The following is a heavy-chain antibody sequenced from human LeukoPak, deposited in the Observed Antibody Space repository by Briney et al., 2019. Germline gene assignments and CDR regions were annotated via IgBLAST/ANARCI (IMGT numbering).Heavy chain of an antibody. V-gene: IGHV1-18*04. CDR2: ISAYNGNT. Sequence: ASVTVSCKASGYTFTIYGISWVRQAPGQGDEWMGWISAYNGNTNYSQKLQGRVTITTDTYKSTDYMELRSLRSDDTAVYYCARDGLFVVVPAARGDAFDIWGQGTMVTVSS. CDR3: ARDGLFVVVPAARGDAFDI. J-gene: IGHJ3*02. D-gene: IGHD2-2*01. CDR1: GYTFTIYG.